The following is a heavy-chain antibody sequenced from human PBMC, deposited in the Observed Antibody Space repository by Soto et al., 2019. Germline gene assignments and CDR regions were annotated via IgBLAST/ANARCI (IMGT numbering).Heavy chain of an antibody. CDR3: ARVEMIAVAGTFDY. CDR2: INAGNGNT. CDR1: GYTFTSYA. J-gene: IGHJ4*02. D-gene: IGHD6-19*01. V-gene: IGHV1-3*01. Sequence: QVQLVQSGAEVKKPGASVKVSCKASGYTFTSYAMHWVRQAPGQRLEWMGWINAGNGNTKYSQKFQGRVTITRDTSASTAYMELSSLRSEDAAVYYCARVEMIAVAGTFDYWGQGTLVTVSS.